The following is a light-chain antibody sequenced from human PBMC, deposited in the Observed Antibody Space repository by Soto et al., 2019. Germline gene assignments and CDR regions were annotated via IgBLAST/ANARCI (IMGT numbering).Light chain of an antibody. Sequence: DIPMTQSPSTLSGSVGDRVTITCRASQTISSWLAWYQQKPGKAPKLLIYKASTLKSGIPSRFSGSRSGTEFTLTISSLQPDDFATYYCQQLRMYPSTFGGGTKVEIK. V-gene: IGKV1-5*03. CDR2: KAS. CDR3: QQLRMYPST. J-gene: IGKJ4*01. CDR1: QTISSW.